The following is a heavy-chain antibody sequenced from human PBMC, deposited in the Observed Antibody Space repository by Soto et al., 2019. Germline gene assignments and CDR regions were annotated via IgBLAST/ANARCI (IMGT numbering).Heavy chain of an antibody. CDR2: IAHDGSNA. D-gene: IGHD2-15*01. V-gene: IGHV3-30-3*01. J-gene: IGHJ6*02. CDR1: GFTFRNHA. Sequence: QVQLVESGGGVVQPGGSLRLSCAASGFTFRNHAMHWVRQAPGKGLEFLAVIAHDGSNAFYRDSVKGRFTVSRNNSKNMLYLYMNSLRSEDTGVYYCARGDREDILVVVGARPGEYGTDIWGQGTTVIVSS. CDR3: ARGDREDILVVVGARPGEYGTDI.